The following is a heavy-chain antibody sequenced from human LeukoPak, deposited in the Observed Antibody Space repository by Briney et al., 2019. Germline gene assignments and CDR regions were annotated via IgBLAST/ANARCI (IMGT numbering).Heavy chain of an antibody. CDR2: ISSSGGTI. Sequence: GGSLRLSCAASGFTFSSYEMNWVRQAPGKGLEWVSYISSSGGTIYYADSVKGRFTISRDNAKTSLYLQMNSLRAEDTAVYYCARYYLTESLDYWGQGTLVTVSS. J-gene: IGHJ4*02. D-gene: IGHD3-10*01. CDR3: ARYYLTESLDY. V-gene: IGHV3-48*03. CDR1: GFTFSSYE.